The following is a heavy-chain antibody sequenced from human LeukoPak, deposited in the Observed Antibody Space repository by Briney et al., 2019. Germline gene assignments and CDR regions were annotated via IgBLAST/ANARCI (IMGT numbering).Heavy chain of an antibody. Sequence: GSLRLSCAASGFTFSGHSMTWDRQAPGKGLEWVANINLDGSERFYVDFVKGRFTISRDNADNSMYLQMNSLRAEDTAVYYCGRVIAGAIDYWGQGTLVTVSS. CDR1: GFTFSGHS. CDR3: GRVIAGAIDY. J-gene: IGHJ4*02. V-gene: IGHV3-7*01. CDR2: INLDGSER. D-gene: IGHD6-13*01.